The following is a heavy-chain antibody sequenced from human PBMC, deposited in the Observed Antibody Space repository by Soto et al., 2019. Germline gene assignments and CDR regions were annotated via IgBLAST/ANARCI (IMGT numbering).Heavy chain of an antibody. V-gene: IGHV3-33*01. J-gene: IGHJ4*02. CDR3: ARDRGPADYYDSSGYASGLVDY. CDR1: GFTFSSYG. CDR2: IWYDGSNK. D-gene: IGHD3-22*01. Sequence: QVQLVESGGGVVQPGRSLRLSCAASGFTFSSYGMHWVRQAPGKGLEWVAVIWYDGSNKYYADSVKGRFTISRDNYKNTLYLQMNSLRAEDTAVYYCARDRGPADYYDSSGYASGLVDYWGQGTLVTVSS.